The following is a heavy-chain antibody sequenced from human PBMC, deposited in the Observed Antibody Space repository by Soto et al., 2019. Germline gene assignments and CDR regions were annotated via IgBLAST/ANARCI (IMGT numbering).Heavy chain of an antibody. J-gene: IGHJ4*02. CDR2: ISAYNGNT. V-gene: IGHV1-18*01. D-gene: IGHD6-13*01. CDR1: GYTFTSYG. CDR3: ARDAAAGLNDY. Sequence: QVQLVQSGAEVKKNGASVKISCKASGYTFTSYGISWVRQAPGQGLEWMGWISAYNGNTKYVQKFQGRVTMTTDTSTSTAYMELRSLRSDDTAVYYCARDAAAGLNDYWGQGTLVTVSS.